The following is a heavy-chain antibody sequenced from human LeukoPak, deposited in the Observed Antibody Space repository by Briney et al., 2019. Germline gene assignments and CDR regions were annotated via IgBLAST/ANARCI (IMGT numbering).Heavy chain of an antibody. D-gene: IGHD3-10*01. CDR3: ARDRLKGYYGSGSYYS. CDR1: GGSISSGDYY. CDR2: IYYSGST. V-gene: IGHV4-30-4*01. Sequence: PSQTLSLTCAVSGGSISSGDYYWSWIRQPPGKGLEWIGYIYYSGSTYYNPSLKSRVTISVDTSKNQFSLKQSSVTAADTAVYYCARDRLKGYYGSGSYYSWGQGTLVTVSS. J-gene: IGHJ5*02.